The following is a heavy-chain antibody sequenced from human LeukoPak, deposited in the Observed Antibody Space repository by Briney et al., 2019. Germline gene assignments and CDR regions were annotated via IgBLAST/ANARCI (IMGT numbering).Heavy chain of an antibody. V-gene: IGHV4-59*08. CDR2: VYYSGRA. Sequence: SETLSLTCTVSGGSTTGYFWTWIRQPPGKGLEWVGYVYYSGRASYNPSLKSRVTISVDTSKNQFSLKLSSVTAADTAVYHCARHMTVTYDAFDIWGQGTMVTVSS. CDR3: ARHMTVTYDAFDI. D-gene: IGHD3-22*01. CDR1: GGSTTGYF. J-gene: IGHJ3*02.